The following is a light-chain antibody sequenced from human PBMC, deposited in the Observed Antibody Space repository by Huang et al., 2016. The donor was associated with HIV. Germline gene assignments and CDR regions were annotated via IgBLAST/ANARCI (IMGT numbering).Light chain of an antibody. Sequence: DVMVTQSPLSLPVTPGVPASISCRSSRSLLHSNGNNYLDWYLQKPGQRPQLLIYLGSHRASGVSDRFSGSASGTNFTLRISEVEAGDVGIYYCMQALQTPYTFGQGTKVEI. V-gene: IGKV2-28*01. J-gene: IGKJ2*01. CDR3: MQALQTPYT. CDR1: RSLLHSNGNNY. CDR2: LGS.